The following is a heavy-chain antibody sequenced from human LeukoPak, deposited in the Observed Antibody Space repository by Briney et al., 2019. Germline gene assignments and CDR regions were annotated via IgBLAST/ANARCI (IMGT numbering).Heavy chain of an antibody. CDR1: GYTFTSYG. V-gene: IGHV1-18*01. D-gene: IGHD6-13*01. CDR3: ARDPRIAAAALFDY. Sequence: VASVKVSCKASGYTFTSYGISWVRQAPGQGLEWMGWISAYNGNTNYAQKLQGRVTMTTDTSTSTAYMELRNLRSDDTAVYYCARDPRIAAAALFDYWGQGTLVTVSS. J-gene: IGHJ4*02. CDR2: ISAYNGNT.